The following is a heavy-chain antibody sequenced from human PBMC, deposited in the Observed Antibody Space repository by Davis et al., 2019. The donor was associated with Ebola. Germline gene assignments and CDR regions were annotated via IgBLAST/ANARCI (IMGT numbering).Heavy chain of an antibody. V-gene: IGHV1-3*01. Sequence: AASVKVSCKASGYTFTNYAMHWVRQAPGQRLEWMGWINAGNGDTKYSQKFQGRVTMTRDTSISTAYMELSRLRSDDTAVYYCAREVFGYSSGWYDSWGQGTLVTVSS. CDR1: GYTFTNYA. D-gene: IGHD6-19*01. CDR3: AREVFGYSSGWYDS. J-gene: IGHJ5*01. CDR2: INAGNGDT.